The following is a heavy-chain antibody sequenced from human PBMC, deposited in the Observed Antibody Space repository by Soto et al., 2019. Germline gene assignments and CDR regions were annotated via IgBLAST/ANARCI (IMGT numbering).Heavy chain of an antibody. J-gene: IGHJ6*02. D-gene: IGHD3-9*01. V-gene: IGHV1-18*01. Sequence: ASVKVSCKASGYTFTSYGISWVRQAPGQGLERMGWISAYNGNTNYAQKLQGRVTMTTDTSTSTAYMELRSLRSDDTAVYYCATLNYDILTGYYYYYGMDVWGQGTTVTVSS. CDR1: GYTFTSYG. CDR2: ISAYNGNT. CDR3: ATLNYDILTGYYYYYGMDV.